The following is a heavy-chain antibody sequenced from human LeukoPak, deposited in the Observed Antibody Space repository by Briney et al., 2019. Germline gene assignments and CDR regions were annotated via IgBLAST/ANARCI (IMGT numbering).Heavy chain of an antibody. CDR1: GYTFTSYY. CDR2: INPSGGST. CDR3: ARVWEGGFDP. V-gene: IGHV1-46*01. Sequence: ASVKVSCKASGYTFTSYYMHWLRQAPGQGLEWRGIINPSGGSTSYAQKFQGRVTMTRDTSTSTVYMELSSLRSEDTAVYYCARVWEGGFDPWGQGTLVTVSS. J-gene: IGHJ5*02. D-gene: IGHD1-26*01.